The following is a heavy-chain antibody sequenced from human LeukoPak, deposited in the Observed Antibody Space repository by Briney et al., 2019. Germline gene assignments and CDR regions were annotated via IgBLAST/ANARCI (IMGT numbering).Heavy chain of an antibody. CDR1: GGSISSSSYY. V-gene: IGHV4-61*02. CDR2: IYTSGTT. CDR3: ARGGLDCNYSFDY. D-gene: IGHD1-7*01. Sequence: PSQTLSLTCTVSGGSISSSSYYWSWIRQPAGKGLEWIGRIYTSGTTNYHPSLKSRVTISLDTSKNQFSLKLSSVTAADTAVYYCARGGLDCNYSFDYWGQGTLVTVSS. J-gene: IGHJ4*02.